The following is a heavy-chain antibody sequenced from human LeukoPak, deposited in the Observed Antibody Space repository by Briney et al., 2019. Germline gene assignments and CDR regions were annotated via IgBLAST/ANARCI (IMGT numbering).Heavy chain of an antibody. CDR3: ARLGLVVQEIDP. V-gene: IGHV3-7*01. CDR2: IKQDGSEK. CDR1: GFTFSTYW. D-gene: IGHD2-2*01. J-gene: IGHJ5*02. Sequence: GGSLRLSCAASGFTFSTYWMNWVRQAPGKGLEWVANIKQDGSEKYYVDSVKGRFTISRDNAKNSLYLQMNSLRAEDTAVYYCARLGLVVQEIDPWGQGTLVTVSS.